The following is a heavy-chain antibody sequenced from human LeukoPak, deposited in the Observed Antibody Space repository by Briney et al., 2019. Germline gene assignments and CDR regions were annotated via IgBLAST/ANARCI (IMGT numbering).Heavy chain of an antibody. D-gene: IGHD1-1*01. CDR1: GFTFSNYA. CDR2: ISGSGGST. V-gene: IGHV3-23*01. Sequence: GGSLRLSCAASGFTFSNYAMSWGRQAPGKGLEWVSVISGSGGSTYYADSVRGRFTISRDNSGKTLYLQMNSLRAEDTAVYYCSKGIEDWNDGRAYGMDVWGKGTTVTVSS. CDR3: SKGIEDWNDGRAYGMDV. J-gene: IGHJ6*04.